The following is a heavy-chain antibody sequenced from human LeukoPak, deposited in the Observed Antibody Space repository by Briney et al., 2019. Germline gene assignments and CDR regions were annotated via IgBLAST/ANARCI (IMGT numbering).Heavy chain of an antibody. CDR2: IYPGDSDT. CDR1: GYSFTSYW. Sequence: GESLKISCKGSGYSFTSYWIGWVRQMPGKGLEWMGIIYPGDSDTRYSPSFQGQVTISADKSISTAYLQWSSLKASDTAMYSCARLLEPAYYYYGMDVWGQGTTVTVSS. V-gene: IGHV5-51*01. J-gene: IGHJ6*02. CDR3: ARLLEPAYYYYGMDV. D-gene: IGHD1-1*01.